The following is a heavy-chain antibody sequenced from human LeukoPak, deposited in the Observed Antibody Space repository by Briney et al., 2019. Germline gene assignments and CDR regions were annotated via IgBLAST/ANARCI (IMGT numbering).Heavy chain of an antibody. J-gene: IGHJ4*02. CDR3: ARDLVVVPAANPSLDY. V-gene: IGHV1-3*01. CDR2: INAGNGNT. Sequence: ASVKVSCKASGYTFTSYAMHWVRQAPGQRLEWMGWINAGNGNTKYSQKFQGRVTITRDTSASTAYMELSSLRSEDTAVYYCARDLVVVPAANPSLDYWGQGTLVTVSS. CDR1: GYTFTSYA. D-gene: IGHD2-2*01.